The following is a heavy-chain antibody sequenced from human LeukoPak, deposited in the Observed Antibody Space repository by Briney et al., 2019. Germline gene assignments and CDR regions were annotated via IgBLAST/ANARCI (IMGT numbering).Heavy chain of an antibody. CDR2: IIPILGIA. V-gene: IGHV1-69*04. Sequence: ASVKVSCKASGYTFTSYGISWVRQAPGQGLEWMGRIIPILGIANYAQKFQGRVTITADKSTSTAYMELSSLRSEDTAVYYCARGTDCSGGSCYYYYGMDVWGQGTTVTVSS. D-gene: IGHD2-15*01. CDR1: GYTFTSYG. CDR3: ARGTDCSGGSCYYYYGMDV. J-gene: IGHJ6*02.